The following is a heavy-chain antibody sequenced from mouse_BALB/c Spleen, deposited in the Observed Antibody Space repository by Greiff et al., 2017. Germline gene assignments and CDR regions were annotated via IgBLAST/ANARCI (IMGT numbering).Heavy chain of an antibody. Sequence: VQLQQSGAELAKPGASVKMSCKASGYTFTSYWMHWVKQRPGQGLEWIGYINPSTGYTEYNQKFKDKATLTADKSSSTAYMQLSSLTSEDSAVYYCAREGYPYAMDYWGQGTSVTVSS. CDR3: AREGYPYAMDY. V-gene: IGHV1-7*01. D-gene: IGHD3-2*02. J-gene: IGHJ4*01. CDR2: INPSTGYT. CDR1: GYTFTSYW.